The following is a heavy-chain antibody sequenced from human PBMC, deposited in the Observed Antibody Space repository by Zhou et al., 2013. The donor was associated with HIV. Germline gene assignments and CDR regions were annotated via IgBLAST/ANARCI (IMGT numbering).Heavy chain of an antibody. J-gene: IGHJ4*02. D-gene: IGHD5-12*01. CDR3: ARGKRYSGYVGNDY. CDR1: GGTFSSYA. Sequence: QVQLVQSGAEVKKPGSSVKVSCKASGGTFSSYAISWVRQAPGQGLEWMGRIIPILGIANYAQKFQGRVTITADKSTSTAYMELSSLRSEDTAVYYCARGKRYSGYVGNDYWGQGTLVTGLL. CDR2: IIPILGIA. V-gene: IGHV1-69*04.